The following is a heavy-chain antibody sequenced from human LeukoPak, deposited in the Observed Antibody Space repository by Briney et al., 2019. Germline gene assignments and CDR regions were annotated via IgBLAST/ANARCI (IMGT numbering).Heavy chain of an antibody. CDR2: IKDGGGTT. CDR3: TTDLGAYGDYLRN. D-gene: IGHD4-17*01. V-gene: IGHV3-15*01. Sequence: GGSLRLSCATSGFTIFNYWMSWVRQAPGKGLEWIARIKDGGGTTDYAAPVKGRFTISRDDSRNTVSLQMNSLNTEDIGVYYCTTDLGAYGDYLRNWGQGSLVTVSS. CDR1: GFTIFNYW. J-gene: IGHJ1*01.